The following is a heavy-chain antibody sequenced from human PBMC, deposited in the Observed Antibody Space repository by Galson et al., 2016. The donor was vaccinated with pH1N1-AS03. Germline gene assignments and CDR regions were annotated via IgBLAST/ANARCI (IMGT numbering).Heavy chain of an antibody. CDR2: IIPMLGRG. CDR1: GGTFSTNG. D-gene: IGHD6-6*01. CDR3: ARERDSSSSSIFVY. Sequence: CKASGGTFSTNGFTWVRQAPGQGLEWMGRIIPMLGRGNYAQKFQGRVTIIADISTSTTYMELSNLTSEDTAIYYCARERDSSSSSIFVYWGQGTLVTVSS. V-gene: IGHV1-69*04. J-gene: IGHJ4*02.